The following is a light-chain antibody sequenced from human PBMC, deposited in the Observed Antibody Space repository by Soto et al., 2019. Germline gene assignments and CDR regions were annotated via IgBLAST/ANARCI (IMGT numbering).Light chain of an antibody. CDR3: QQRTNWPSST. CDR1: QSVRSY. V-gene: IGKV3-11*01. J-gene: IGKJ5*01. CDR2: DAS. Sequence: EVVLTECPAIPSLTPGERATLSCRASQSVRSYLAWYQQKPGQAPRLLIHDASSRATGIPARFSGSGSGTDFTLTISSLEPEDFAVYYCQQRTNWPSSTFGQGTRLEIK.